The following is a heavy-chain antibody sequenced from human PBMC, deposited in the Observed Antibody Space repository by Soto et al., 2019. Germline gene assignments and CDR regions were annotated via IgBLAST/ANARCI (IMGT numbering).Heavy chain of an antibody. D-gene: IGHD2-21*02. J-gene: IGHJ6*02. V-gene: IGHV4-31*03. Sequence: SETLSLTCTVSGGSISSGGYYWSWIRQHPGKGLEWIGYIYYSGSSYYNPSLKSRVTISVDTSKNQFSLKLSSVTAADTAVYYCARVCGGDCHYGMDVWGQGTTVTVSS. CDR2: IYYSGSS. CDR1: GGSISSGGYY. CDR3: ARVCGGDCHYGMDV.